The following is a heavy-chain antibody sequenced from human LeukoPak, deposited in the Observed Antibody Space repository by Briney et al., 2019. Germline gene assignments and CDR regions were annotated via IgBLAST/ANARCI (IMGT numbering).Heavy chain of an antibody. D-gene: IGHD1-26*01. Sequence: QSGGSLRLSCAASGFTFSSYGMHWVRQAPGKGLEWVAVISYDGSNKYYADSVKGRFTISRDNSKNTLYLQMNSLRAGDTAVYYCAKLPSAWAFDYWGQGTLVTVSS. J-gene: IGHJ4*02. V-gene: IGHV3-30*18. CDR2: ISYDGSNK. CDR3: AKLPSAWAFDY. CDR1: GFTFSSYG.